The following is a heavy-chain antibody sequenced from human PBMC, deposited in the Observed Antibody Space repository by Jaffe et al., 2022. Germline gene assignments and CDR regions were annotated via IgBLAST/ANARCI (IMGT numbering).Heavy chain of an antibody. Sequence: EVQLVESGGGLVQPGGSLRLSCAASGFTFSSYWMSWVRQAPGKGLEWVANIKQDGSEKYYVDSVKGRFTISRDNAKNSLYLQMNSLRAEDTAVYYCAREGDIWGSYRPFDYWGQGTLVTVSS. CDR3: AREGDIWGSYRPFDY. CDR2: IKQDGSEK. CDR1: GFTFSSYW. D-gene: IGHD3-16*02. J-gene: IGHJ4*02. V-gene: IGHV3-7*01.